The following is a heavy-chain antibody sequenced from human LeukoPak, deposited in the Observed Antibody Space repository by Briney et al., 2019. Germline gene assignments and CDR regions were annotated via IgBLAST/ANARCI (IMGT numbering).Heavy chain of an antibody. V-gene: IGHV4-4*02. CDR3: ARGPGSTRDY. D-gene: IGHD1-14*01. CDR1: GGSISSSNW. J-gene: IGHJ4*02. CDR2: INHSGST. Sequence: PSETLSLTCAVSGGSISSSNWWSWVRQPPGKGLEWIGEINHSGSTNYNPSLKSRVTISVDTSKNQISLKLSSVTAADTAVYYCARGPGSTRDYWGQGTLVTVSS.